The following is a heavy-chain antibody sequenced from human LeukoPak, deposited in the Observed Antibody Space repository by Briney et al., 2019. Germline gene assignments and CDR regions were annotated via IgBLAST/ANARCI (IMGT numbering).Heavy chain of an antibody. Sequence: GGSLRLSCAASGFTFDDYAMHWVRQAPGEGLEWVSGISWNSGSIGYADSVKGRFTISRDNAKNSLYLQMDSLRAEDTALYYCAKVGDSSGYYYIDYWGQGTLVTVSS. CDR2: ISWNSGSI. D-gene: IGHD3-22*01. CDR1: GFTFDDYA. J-gene: IGHJ4*02. V-gene: IGHV3-9*01. CDR3: AKVGDSSGYYYIDY.